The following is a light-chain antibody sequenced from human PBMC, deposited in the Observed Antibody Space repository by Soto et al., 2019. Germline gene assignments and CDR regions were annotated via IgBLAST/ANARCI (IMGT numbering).Light chain of an antibody. Sequence: QSGLTQPASGCGSLGQKITISCNGTSSDVGGYNFVSWYQQHPGKAPKLMIYEVTNRPSGVSDRFSCSKSGNTASLTISGLQAEDEADYYCRSYTSIRGVFGTGTKVTVL. CDR1: SSDVGGYNF. J-gene: IGLJ1*01. CDR3: RSYTSIRGV. CDR2: EVT. V-gene: IGLV2-14*01.